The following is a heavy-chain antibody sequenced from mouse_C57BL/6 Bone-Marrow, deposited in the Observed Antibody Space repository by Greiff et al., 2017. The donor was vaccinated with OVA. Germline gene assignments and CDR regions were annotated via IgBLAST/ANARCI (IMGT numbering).Heavy chain of an antibody. V-gene: IGHV1-81*01. J-gene: IGHJ2*01. Sequence: QVQLQQSGAELARPGASVKLSCKASGYTFTSYGISWVKQRPGQGLEWIGAIYPRSGYTYYNEKFKGKATLTADKSSSTAYMELRSLTSEDSAVYFCARDGSGPDYWGQGTTLTVSS. CDR2: IYPRSGYT. D-gene: IGHD3-2*02. CDR3: ARDGSGPDY. CDR1: GYTFTSYG.